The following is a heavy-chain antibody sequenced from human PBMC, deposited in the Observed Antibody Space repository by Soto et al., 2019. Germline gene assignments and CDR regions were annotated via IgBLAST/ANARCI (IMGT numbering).Heavy chain of an antibody. CDR1: GYTFTNYY. J-gene: IGHJ4*02. CDR2: IVPASGGA. CDR3: VREFSPGLFEY. V-gene: IGHV1-46*01. Sequence: QVQLVQSGAEVQKPGASVKVSCKASGYTFTNYYMHWVRQAPGQGLEWMGFIVPASGGAGYTEKFLGRMTISRDTSTTTGYMELSSLRFEDTAVYYCVREFSPGLFEYWGQGTLVTVSS.